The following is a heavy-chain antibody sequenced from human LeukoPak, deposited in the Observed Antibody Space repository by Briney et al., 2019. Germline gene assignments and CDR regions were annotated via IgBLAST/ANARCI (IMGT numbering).Heavy chain of an antibody. CDR2: ITSSGRYI. D-gene: IGHD1-26*01. J-gene: IGHJ4*02. CDR1: GFTFSSYS. Sequence: GGSLRLSCAASGFTFSSYSMKGVRQAPGKGREGGSSITSSGRYIYYTDSVKGRITISRDISENALYLQMGSPTAQDTTVYYCTRKGSQWDFPVHYWGQGTLVTVSS. V-gene: IGHV3-21*01. CDR3: TRKGSQWDFPVHY.